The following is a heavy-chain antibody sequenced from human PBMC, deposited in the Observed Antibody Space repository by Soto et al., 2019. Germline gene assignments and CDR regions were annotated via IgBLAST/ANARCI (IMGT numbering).Heavy chain of an antibody. Sequence: SETLSLTCTVSGGSISSYYWSWIRQPPGKGLEWIGYIYYSGSTNYNPSLKSRVTISVDTSKNQFSLKLSSVTAADTAVYYCSILPITYCSGGSCYSNLFDIWGQGTMVTVSS. V-gene: IGHV4-59*08. J-gene: IGHJ3*02. CDR2: IYYSGST. CDR1: GGSISSYY. D-gene: IGHD2-15*01. CDR3: SILPITYCSGGSCYSNLFDI.